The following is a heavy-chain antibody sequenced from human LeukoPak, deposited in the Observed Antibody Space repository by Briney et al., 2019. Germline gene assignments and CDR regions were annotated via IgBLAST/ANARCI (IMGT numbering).Heavy chain of an antibody. D-gene: IGHD2-2*01. CDR1: GFTFSSYA. V-gene: IGHV3-23*01. J-gene: IGHJ6*02. CDR3: AKATRGRYCSSTSCYGAYYYYGMDV. Sequence: GGSLRLSCAASGFTFSSYAMSWVRQAPGKGLEWVSAISGSGGSTYYADSVKGRFTISRDNSKNTLYLQMNSLRAEDTAAYYCAKATRGRYCSSTSCYGAYYYYGMDVWGQGTTVTVSS. CDR2: ISGSGGST.